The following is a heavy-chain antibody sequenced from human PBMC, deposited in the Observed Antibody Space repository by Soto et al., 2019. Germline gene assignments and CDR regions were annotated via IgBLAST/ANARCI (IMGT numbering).Heavy chain of an antibody. CDR1: GGSISSYY. Sequence: SETLSLTCTVSGGSISSYYWSWIRQPPGKGLEWIGYIYYSGSTNYNPSLKSRVTISVDTSKNQFSLKLSSVTAADTAVYYCARSRGIFGVYPPYYYYGMDVWGQGTTVTV. CDR2: IYYSGST. D-gene: IGHD3-3*01. CDR3: ARSRGIFGVYPPYYYYGMDV. V-gene: IGHV4-59*01. J-gene: IGHJ6*02.